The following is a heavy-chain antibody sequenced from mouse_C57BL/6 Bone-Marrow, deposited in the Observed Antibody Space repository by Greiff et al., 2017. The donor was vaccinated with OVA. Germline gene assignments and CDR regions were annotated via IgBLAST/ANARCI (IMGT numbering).Heavy chain of an antibody. CDR3: AVTTGQLRLPVAY. Sequence: QVQLQQSGAELVRPGSSVKLSCKASGYTFTSYWMHWVKQRPIQGLEWIGNIDPSDSETHYNQKFKDKATLTVDKSSSTAYMQLSSLTSEDSAVYYCAVTTGQLRLPVAYWGQGTLVTVSA. CDR2: IDPSDSET. V-gene: IGHV1-52*01. CDR1: GYTFTSYW. D-gene: IGHD3-2*02. J-gene: IGHJ3*01.